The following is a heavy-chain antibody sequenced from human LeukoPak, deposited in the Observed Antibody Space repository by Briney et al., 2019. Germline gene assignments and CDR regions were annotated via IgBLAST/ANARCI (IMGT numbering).Heavy chain of an antibody. CDR2: INPNSGGT. CDR3: ARGGATNGVCCLSDY. V-gene: IGHV1-2*02. Sequence: ASVKVSCKASGYTFTSYGISWVRQAPGQGLEWMGWINPNSGGTNYAQKFQGRVTMTRDTSISTAYMELSRLRSDDTAVYYCARGGATNGVCCLSDYWGQGTLVTVSS. J-gene: IGHJ4*02. CDR1: GYTFTSYG. D-gene: IGHD2-8*01.